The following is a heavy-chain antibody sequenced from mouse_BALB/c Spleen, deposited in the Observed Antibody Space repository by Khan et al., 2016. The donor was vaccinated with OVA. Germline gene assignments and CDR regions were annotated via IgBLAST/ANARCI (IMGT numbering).Heavy chain of an antibody. J-gene: IGHJ3*01. Sequence: EVQLVESGPGLVKPSQSLSLTCTVTGYSITSDYAWNWIRQFPGNKLEWMGYISYSGSTTYNPSLKSRISITREPSKNQFFRQLNSVTTEDTATYYCARWFTYGGQGTLVPVAA. CDR1: GYSITSDYA. V-gene: IGHV3-2*02. CDR3: ARWFTY. CDR2: ISYSGST.